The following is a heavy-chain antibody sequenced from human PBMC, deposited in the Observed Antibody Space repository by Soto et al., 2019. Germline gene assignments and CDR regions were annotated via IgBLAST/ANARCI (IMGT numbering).Heavy chain of an antibody. V-gene: IGHV3-30*18. CDR1: GFTFSSYG. CDR3: AKDSALSSEYYYDSSGYLLDY. CDR2: ISYDGSNK. D-gene: IGHD3-22*01. J-gene: IGHJ4*02. Sequence: GGSLRLSCAASGFTFSSYGMHWVRQAPGKGLEWVAVISYDGSNKYYADSVKGRFTISRDNSKNTLYLQMNSLRAEDTAVYYCAKDSALSSEYYYDSSGYLLDYWGQGTLVTVSS.